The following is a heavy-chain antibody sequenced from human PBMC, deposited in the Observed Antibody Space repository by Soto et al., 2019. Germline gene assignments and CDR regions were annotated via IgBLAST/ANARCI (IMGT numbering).Heavy chain of an antibody. V-gene: IGHV1-3*01. CDR1: GYTFTSYA. D-gene: IGHD2-2*01. CDR2: INAGNGNT. J-gene: IGHJ5*02. Sequence: ASVKVSCKASGYTFTSYAMHWVRQAPGQRLEWMGWINAGNGNTKYSQKFQGRVTITRDTSASTAYMELSSLRSKDTAVYYCAREAIVVVPAVRAFFDPGGQETLVTVSS. CDR3: AREAIVVVPAVRAFFDP.